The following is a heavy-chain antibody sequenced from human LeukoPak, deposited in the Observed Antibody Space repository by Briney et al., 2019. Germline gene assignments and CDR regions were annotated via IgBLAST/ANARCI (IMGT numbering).Heavy chain of an antibody. CDR3: ASGGATYNN. D-gene: IGHD1-26*01. Sequence: PGGSLILSCAASGFTFSSYWMSWVRQAPGKGLEWVANIKQDGSEKYYVDSVKGRFTISRDNAKSSLFLQMNSLRAEDTAVYYCASGGATYNNWGQGTLVTVSS. J-gene: IGHJ4*02. V-gene: IGHV3-7*01. CDR2: IKQDGSEK. CDR1: GFTFSSYW.